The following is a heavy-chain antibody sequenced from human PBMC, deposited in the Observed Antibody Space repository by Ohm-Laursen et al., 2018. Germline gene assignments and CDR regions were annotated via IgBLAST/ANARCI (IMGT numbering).Heavy chain of an antibody. V-gene: IGHV4-38-2*01. D-gene: IGHD3-10*01. J-gene: IGHJ5*02. CDR3: ARAQNTMVRGVIPRPNWFDP. Sequence: TLSLTCAVSGYSISSGYYWGWIRQPPGKGLEWIGTIYHSGSTNYNPSLKSRVTISVDTSKNQFPLKLSSVTAADTAVYYCARAQNTMVRGVIPRPNWFDPWGQGTLVTVSS. CDR2: IYHSGST. CDR1: GYSISSGYY.